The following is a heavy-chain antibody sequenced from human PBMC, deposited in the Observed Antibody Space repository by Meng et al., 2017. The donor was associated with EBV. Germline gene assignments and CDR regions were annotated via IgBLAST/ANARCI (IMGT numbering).Heavy chain of an antibody. J-gene: IGHJ4*02. CDR3: TTDEEGSRF. CDR1: GFTFRNAW. V-gene: IGHV3-15*01. D-gene: IGHD3-10*01. CDR2: IRSKTDDGPI. Sequence: DVQLVESGGGLVKPGWSLRLSCAASGFTFRNAWMNWVRQAPGKGLEWVGRIRSKTDDGPIDYAAPVKGRFSISRDDSKDTLHLQMNSLKTEDTVMYYCTTDEEGSRFWGQGTLVTVSS.